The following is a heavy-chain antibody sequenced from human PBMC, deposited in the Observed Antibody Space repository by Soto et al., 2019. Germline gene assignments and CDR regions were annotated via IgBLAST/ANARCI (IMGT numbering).Heavy chain of an antibody. Sequence: EVQLVESGGGLVQPGGSLRLSCAASGFTFSNYEMNWVRQAPGRGLEWVSYITSSGSAIYYADSVKGRFTISRDNAKNSLYLQMNSLRAEDTAAYYCAREAVTATPVTGLWGRRLPAPHYFDYWGQGTLVTVSS. V-gene: IGHV3-48*03. CDR2: ITSSGSAI. J-gene: IGHJ4*02. CDR1: GFTFSNYE. CDR3: AREAVTATPVTGLWGRRLPAPHYFDY. D-gene: IGHD6-19*01.